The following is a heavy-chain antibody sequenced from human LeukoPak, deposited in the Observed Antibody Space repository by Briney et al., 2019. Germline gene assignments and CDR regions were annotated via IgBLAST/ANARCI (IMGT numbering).Heavy chain of an antibody. Sequence: SVKVSCKASGGTFSSYAISWVRQAPGQGLEWMGRIIPILGIANYAQKFQGRVTITADKSTSTAYMELSSLRSEDTAVYYCASATKGSNDAFDIWGQGTMVTVSS. J-gene: IGHJ3*02. CDR3: ASATKGSNDAFDI. CDR1: GGTFSSYA. CDR2: IIPILGIA. D-gene: IGHD2-8*01. V-gene: IGHV1-69*04.